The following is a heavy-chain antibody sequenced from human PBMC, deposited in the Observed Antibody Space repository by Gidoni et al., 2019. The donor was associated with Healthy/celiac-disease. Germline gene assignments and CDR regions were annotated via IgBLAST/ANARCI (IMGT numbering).Heavy chain of an antibody. CDR2: ISYDGSNK. J-gene: IGHJ4*02. V-gene: IGHV3-30*18. D-gene: IGHD5-18*01. Sequence: QVQLVESGGGVVQPGRSLRLSCAASGFTFSSYGMHWVRQAPGKGLEWVAVISYDGSNKYYADSVKGRFTISRDNSKNTLYLQMNSLRAEDTAVYYCANTPSYGYDYWGQGTLVTVSS. CDR1: GFTFSSYG. CDR3: ANTPSYGYDY.